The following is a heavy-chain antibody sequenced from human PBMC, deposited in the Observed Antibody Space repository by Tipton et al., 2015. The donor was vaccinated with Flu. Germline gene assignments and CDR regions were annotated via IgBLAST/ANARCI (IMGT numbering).Heavy chain of an antibody. CDR1: GDSIGSYY. J-gene: IGHJ3*01. D-gene: IGHD5-12*01. V-gene: IGHV4-4*07. Sequence: TLSLTCNISGDSIGSYYYSWIRQPAGKGLEWLGRMYTNGGSTYNPSLKNRVTMSIDTSTNQFSLRLTSLTAADTAKYYCARDLRGYSGYTGGDAFDVWGQGTVVTVSS. CDR2: MYTNGGS. CDR3: ARDLRGYSGYTGGDAFDV.